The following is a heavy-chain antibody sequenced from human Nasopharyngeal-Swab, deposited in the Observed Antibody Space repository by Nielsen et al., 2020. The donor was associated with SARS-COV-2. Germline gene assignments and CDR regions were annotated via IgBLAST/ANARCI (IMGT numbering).Heavy chain of an antibody. D-gene: IGHD2-15*01. CDR1: GGSFSGYY. Sequence: SETLSLTCAVYGGSFSGYYWSWIRQPPGKGLEWIGEINHSGSTNYNPSLKSRVTISVDTSKNQFSLKLSSVTAADTAVYYCARGSGGSCQPCEEAFDIWGQGTMVTVSS. CDR2: INHSGST. J-gene: IGHJ3*02. V-gene: IGHV4-34*01. CDR3: ARGSGGSCQPCEEAFDI.